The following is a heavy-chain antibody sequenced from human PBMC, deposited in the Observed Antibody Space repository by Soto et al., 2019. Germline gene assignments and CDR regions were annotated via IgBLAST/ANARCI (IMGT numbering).Heavy chain of an antibody. V-gene: IGHV1-69*01. D-gene: IGHD3-22*01. J-gene: IGHJ4*02. CDR1: GGTFSSYA. Sequence: QVHLVQSGAEVKKPGSSVKVSCKASGGTFSSYAISWVRQTPGQGLEWMGGSIPIFGTTNYAQKFQGRVTITADESTSTAYMELSSLRSEDTAVYYCTRDRGRRYNDGRGYYYSAYWGQGTLVTVSS. CDR3: TRDRGRRYNDGRGYYYSAY. CDR2: SIPIFGTT.